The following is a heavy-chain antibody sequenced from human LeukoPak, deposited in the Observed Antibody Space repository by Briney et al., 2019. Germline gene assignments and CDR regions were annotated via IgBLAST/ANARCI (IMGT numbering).Heavy chain of an antibody. J-gene: IGHJ5*02. V-gene: IGHV1-69*13. CDR2: IIPIFGTA. CDR1: GGTFSSYA. CDR3: AGAPYSSGWSNWFDP. D-gene: IGHD6-19*01. Sequence: SVKVSCKASGGTFSSYAISWVRQAPGQGLEWMGGIIPIFGTANYAQKFQGRVTITADESTSTAYMELSSLRSEDTAVYYCAGAPYSSGWSNWFDPWGQGILVTVSS.